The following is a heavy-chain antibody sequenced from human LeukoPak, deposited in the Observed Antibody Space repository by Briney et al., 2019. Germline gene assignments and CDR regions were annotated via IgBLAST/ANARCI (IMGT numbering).Heavy chain of an antibody. CDR2: ISSSSSYI. CDR1: GFTFSSYS. V-gene: IGHV3-21*01. D-gene: IGHD3-22*01. CDR3: ARGVNDYYDSSGYFDY. J-gene: IGHJ4*02. Sequence: GGSLRLSCAASGFTFSSYSMNWVRQAPGKGLEWVSSISSSSSYIYYADSVKGRFTISRDNAKNSLYLQMNSLRAEDTAVYYCARGVNDYYDSSGYFDYWGQGTLVTVSS.